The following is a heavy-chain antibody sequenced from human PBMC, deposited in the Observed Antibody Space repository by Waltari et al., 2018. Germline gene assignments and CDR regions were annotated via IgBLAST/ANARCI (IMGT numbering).Heavy chain of an antibody. Sequence: VQLVESGGGLAQPGGSLRLSCTASGFTFTNRWLNWVRQGPGKGLMGVSRVKSDGTTTNYADSGRGRFTMSRDNAKNTVYLQMNSLRVDDTAVYFCVRAFGDYVSPVFDFWGQGVMVSVSS. V-gene: IGHV3-74*01. CDR1: GFTFTNRW. CDR2: VKSDGTTT. J-gene: IGHJ4*02. D-gene: IGHD3-16*01. CDR3: VRAFGDYVSPVFDF.